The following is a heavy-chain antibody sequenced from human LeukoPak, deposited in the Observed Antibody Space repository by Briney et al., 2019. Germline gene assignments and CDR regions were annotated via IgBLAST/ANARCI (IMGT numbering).Heavy chain of an antibody. CDR2: ISSSSSYI. V-gene: IGHV3-21*04. Sequence: GGSLRLSCAASGFTFSTYNMNWVRQAPGKGLQWVSSISSSSSYIYYADSMKGRFTISRDNAKNSLYLQMHSLRAEDTAVYYCARDRPNYYGSDGHYYRRDGDYWGRGTLVSVSS. CDR1: GFTFSTYN. CDR3: ARDRPNYYGSDGHYYRRDGDY. J-gene: IGHJ4*02. D-gene: IGHD3-22*01.